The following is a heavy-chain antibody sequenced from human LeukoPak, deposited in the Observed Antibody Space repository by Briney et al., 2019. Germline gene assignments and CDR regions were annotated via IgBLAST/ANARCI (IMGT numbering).Heavy chain of an antibody. D-gene: IGHD4-23*01. CDR3: VSAYGGKDFDY. CDR2: ISGSGTST. Sequence: GGSLRLSCAASGFTFSSYAMSWVRQAPGKGLEWVSSISGSGTSTYYADSVKGRFTISRDNSKNTLYLQMNSLRAEDTAVYYCVSAYGGKDFDYWGQGTLVTVSS. CDR1: GFTFSSYA. V-gene: IGHV3-23*01. J-gene: IGHJ4*02.